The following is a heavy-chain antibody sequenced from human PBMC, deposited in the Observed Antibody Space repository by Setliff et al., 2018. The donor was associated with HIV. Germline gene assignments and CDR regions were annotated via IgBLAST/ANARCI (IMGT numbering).Heavy chain of an antibody. Sequence: TSETLSLTCAVYGGSFSGYYWSWIRQPPGKGLEWIGEINHSGSTYYNPSLESRVTTTIDTSKNQLSLTLTSVTAADTAIYYCAKRASYSFQIWGRGTMVTVSS. V-gene: IGHV4-34*01. CDR3: AKRASYSFQI. J-gene: IGHJ3*02. CDR1: GGSFSGYY. CDR2: INHSGST. D-gene: IGHD2-21*01.